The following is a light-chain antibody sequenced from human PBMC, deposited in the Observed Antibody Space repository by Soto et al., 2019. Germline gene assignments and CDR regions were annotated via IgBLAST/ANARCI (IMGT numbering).Light chain of an antibody. V-gene: IGKV3-15*01. CDR1: QSVSSN. J-gene: IGKJ3*01. CDR2: GAS. CDR3: QQDNKRTQN. Sequence: SVSPGASATLSCRASQSVSSNLAWYQQKPGQAPRLLIYGASTRATGIPARFSGSGSGTEFTLTISSLQSEDFAVYCCQQDNKRTQNFGPGTKADIK.